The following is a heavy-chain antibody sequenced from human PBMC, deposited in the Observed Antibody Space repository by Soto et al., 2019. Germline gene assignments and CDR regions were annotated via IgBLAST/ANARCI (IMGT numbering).Heavy chain of an antibody. Sequence: QLQLQESGPGLVKPSETLSLTCTVSGASISSSTVYWGRIRQPPGKGLEWIGTVYYSGSAYYNPSLKSRLTISVDTSKNQFSLKLSSVTAADTALYYCVRHAPYRSGWANRNDYWGQGTLVTVSS. CDR1: GASISSSTVY. J-gene: IGHJ4*02. CDR2: VYYSGSA. D-gene: IGHD6-19*01. CDR3: VRHAPYRSGWANRNDY. V-gene: IGHV4-39*01.